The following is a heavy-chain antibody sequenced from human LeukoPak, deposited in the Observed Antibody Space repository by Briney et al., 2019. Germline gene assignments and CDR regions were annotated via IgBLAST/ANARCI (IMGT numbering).Heavy chain of an antibody. CDR3: ARGYSSSWSRWFDH. CDR2: MSPCSGNA. CDR1: GYTFTSYD. J-gene: IGHJ5*02. V-gene: IGHV1-8*01. D-gene: IGHD6-6*01. Sequence: GAPVKVSCTASGYTFTSYDINWVRQAAGQGVEWMGWMSPCSGNAGYAQNFQGRVTMTWIPSISTAYMELSSLRSEDTAVYYCARGYSSSWSRWFDHCGQGTLVTVSS.